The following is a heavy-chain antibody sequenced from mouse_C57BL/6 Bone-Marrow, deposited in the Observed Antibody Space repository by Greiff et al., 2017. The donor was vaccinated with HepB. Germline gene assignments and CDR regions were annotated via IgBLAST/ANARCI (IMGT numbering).Heavy chain of an antibody. Sequence: EVQLQQSGAELVRPGASVKLSCTASGFNIKDDYMHWVKQRPEQGLEWIGWIDPENGDTEYASKFQGKATITADTSSNTAYLQLSSLTSEDTAVYYCTLYDYGLGYYAMDYWGQGTSVTVSS. D-gene: IGHD2-4*01. CDR3: TLYDYGLGYYAMDY. CDR1: GFNIKDDY. V-gene: IGHV14-4*01. CDR2: IDPENGDT. J-gene: IGHJ4*01.